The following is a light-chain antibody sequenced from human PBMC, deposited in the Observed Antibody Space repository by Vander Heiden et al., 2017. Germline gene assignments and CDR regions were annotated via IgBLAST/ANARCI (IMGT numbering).Light chain of an antibody. V-gene: IGLV1-47*01. CDR1: SSNFGSNY. CDR2: RNN. J-gene: IGLJ2*01. CDR3: AAWDDSLSGPEVV. Sequence: QPVLPPPPSASATPGLSVTISCSGSSSNFGSNYVYWYQQLPGAAPELLIYRNNQRPSGVPDRFYGSKSGTPASLAISGLRSEDEADYYCAAWDDSLSGPEVVLGGGTKLTGL.